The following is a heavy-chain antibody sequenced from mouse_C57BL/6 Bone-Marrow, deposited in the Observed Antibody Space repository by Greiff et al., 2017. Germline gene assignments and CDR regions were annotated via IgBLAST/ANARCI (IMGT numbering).Heavy chain of an antibody. Sequence: DVMLVESGGGLVQPKGSLKLSCAASGFSFNTYAMNWVRQAPGKGLEWVARIRSKSNNYATYYADSVKDRFTISRDDSESMLYLQMNNLKTEDTAMYYCVRELTTPFAYWGQGTLVTVSA. CDR3: VRELTTPFAY. V-gene: IGHV10-1*01. CDR1: GFSFNTYA. CDR2: IRSKSNNYAT. J-gene: IGHJ3*01. D-gene: IGHD2-13*01.